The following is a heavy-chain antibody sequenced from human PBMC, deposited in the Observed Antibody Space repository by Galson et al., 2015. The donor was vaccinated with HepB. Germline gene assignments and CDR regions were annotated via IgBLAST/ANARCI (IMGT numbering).Heavy chain of an antibody. CDR2: VDPEDGET. Sequence: VKVSCKVSGYTFTDYYMHWVQQAPGKGLEWMGLVDPEDGETIYAEKFQGRVTITADTSTDTAYMELSSLRSEDTAVYYCATDQSKKFGYSSSWNNFWGSVRDVWGQGTTVTVSS. D-gene: IGHD6-13*01. CDR3: ATDQSKKFGYSSSWNNFWGSVRDV. J-gene: IGHJ6*02. CDR1: GYTFTDYY. V-gene: IGHV1-69-2*01.